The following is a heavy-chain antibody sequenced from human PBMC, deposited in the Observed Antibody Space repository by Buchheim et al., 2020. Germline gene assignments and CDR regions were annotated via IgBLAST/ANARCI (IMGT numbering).Heavy chain of an antibody. J-gene: IGHJ4*02. Sequence: EVQLVESGGGLVQPGGSLRLSCAASGFTFSDYSMNWVRQAPGKGLEWVSYINSSSNVIYYADSVKGRLIISRDNAKKALYLPMDSLRAEDTATYYCARDRHSRDWGQGTL. D-gene: IGHD3-22*01. CDR1: GFTFSDYS. V-gene: IGHV3-48*04. CDR3: ARDRHSRD. CDR2: INSSSNVI.